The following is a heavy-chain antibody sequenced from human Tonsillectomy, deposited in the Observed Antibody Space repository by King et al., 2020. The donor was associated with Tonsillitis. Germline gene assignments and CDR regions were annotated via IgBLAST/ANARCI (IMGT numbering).Heavy chain of an antibody. CDR1: GFTFSSYG. V-gene: IGHV3-30*18. Sequence: VQLVESGGGVVQPGRSLRLSCAASGFTFSSYGMHWVRQAPGKGLEWVAVISYDGSNKYYADSVKGRFTISRDNSKNTLYLQMNSLRAEDTAVYYYAKQYYYGSGSSIDYWGQGTLVTVSS. CDR3: AKQYYYGSGSSIDY. J-gene: IGHJ4*02. D-gene: IGHD3-10*01. CDR2: ISYDGSNK.